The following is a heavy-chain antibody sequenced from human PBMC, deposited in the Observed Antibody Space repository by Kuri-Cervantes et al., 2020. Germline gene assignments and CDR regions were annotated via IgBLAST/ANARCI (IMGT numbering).Heavy chain of an antibody. CDR2: VFYTGST. V-gene: IGHV4-59*11. CDR1: GASISNHY. CDR3: ARASCSSTSCYDPRWDYYYMDV. J-gene: IGHJ6*03. D-gene: IGHD2-2*01. Sequence: GSLRLSCKVSGASISNHYWSWIRQAPGKGLEWVGYVFYTGSTNYNASLKSRLTLSVDTSKNLLSLKLNSVTPEDTAVYYCARASCSSTSCYDPRWDYYYMDVWGKGTTVTVSS.